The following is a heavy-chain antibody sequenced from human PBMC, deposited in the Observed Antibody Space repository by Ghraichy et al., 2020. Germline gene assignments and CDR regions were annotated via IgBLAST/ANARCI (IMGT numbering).Heavy chain of an antibody. V-gene: IGHV3-74*01. D-gene: IGHD2-15*01. Sequence: GGFLRLSCAASGFTLSNYWMHWVRQTPGKGLVWVSRIKSDGSSTIYADSVKGRFTISRDNAKNTLYLQMNSLSAEDTAVYYCAREYCSGGRCFFGTGGSHFDYWGQGTLVTVSS. J-gene: IGHJ4*02. CDR2: IKSDGSST. CDR1: GFTLSNYW. CDR3: AREYCSGGRCFFGTGGSHFDY.